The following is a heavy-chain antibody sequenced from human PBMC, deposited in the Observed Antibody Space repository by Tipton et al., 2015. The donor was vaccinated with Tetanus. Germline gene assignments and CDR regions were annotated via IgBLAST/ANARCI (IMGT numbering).Heavy chain of an antibody. Sequence: LRLSCTVSGVSISSYYWSWIRQSPGKGLEWIGYIFYVGSTNSNPSLKSRVTISLDTSKNQFSLQLSSVTAADTAVYYCARDLGTSGFHWGQGTLVIVS. CDR2: IFYVGST. V-gene: IGHV4-59*01. J-gene: IGHJ4*02. D-gene: IGHD1-7*01. CDR3: ARDLGTSGFH. CDR1: GVSISSYY.